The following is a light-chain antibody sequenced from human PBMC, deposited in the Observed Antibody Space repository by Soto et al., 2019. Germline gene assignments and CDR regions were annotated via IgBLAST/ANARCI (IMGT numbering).Light chain of an antibody. CDR2: EAS. CDR3: QQYGSSIT. J-gene: IGKJ5*01. V-gene: IGKV3-20*01. CDR1: QSVNNY. Sequence: EVVLTQSPATLSLSPGERATLSCRASQSVNNYLAWYQQKPGQTPRLLIYEASNRAPGIPARFSGSGSGTDFTLTINRLEPEDFAVFYCQQYGSSITFGQGTRLEIK.